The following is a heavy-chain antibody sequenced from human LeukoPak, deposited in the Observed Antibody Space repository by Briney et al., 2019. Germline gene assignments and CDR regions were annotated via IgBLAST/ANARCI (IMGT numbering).Heavy chain of an antibody. J-gene: IGHJ4*02. CDR3: ARHRWDGTFNFDY. D-gene: IGHD1-1*01. CDR1: GGSISSSSDF. V-gene: IGHV4-39*01. Sequence: SETLSLTCTVSGGSISSSSDFWGWIRQPPGKGLEWIGSIYYSGRTYNNPPLKSRVTISVDTSKNQFSLKLSSVTAADTAVYYCARHRWDGTFNFDYWGQGTLVPVSS. CDR2: IYYSGRT.